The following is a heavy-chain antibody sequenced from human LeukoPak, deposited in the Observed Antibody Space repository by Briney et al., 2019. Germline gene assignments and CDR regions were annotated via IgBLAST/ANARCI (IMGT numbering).Heavy chain of an antibody. CDR1: GYTLTELS. CDR3: ALPAGGMVRGANYFDY. CDR2: FDPEDGET. D-gene: IGHD3-10*01. V-gene: IGHV1-24*01. J-gene: IGHJ4*02. Sequence: GAPVKVSCKVSGYTLTELSMHWVRQAPGKGLEWMGGFDPEDGETIYAQKFQGRVTMTEDTSTDTAYMELSSLRSEDTAVYYCALPAGGMVRGANYFDYWGQGTLVTVSS.